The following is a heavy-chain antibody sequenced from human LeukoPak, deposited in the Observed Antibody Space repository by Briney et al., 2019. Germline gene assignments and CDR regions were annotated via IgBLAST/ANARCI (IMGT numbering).Heavy chain of an antibody. D-gene: IGHD3-22*01. CDR1: GGSISSSSYY. Sequence: PSETLSLTCIVSGGSISSSSYYWGWIRQPPGKGLEWIGSVYYRGSTYYNPSLKSRVTISVDTSKNQFSLKLSSVTAADTAVYYCARAYYYDSSGPFDYWGQGTLVTVSS. V-gene: IGHV4-39*07. CDR2: VYYRGST. J-gene: IGHJ4*02. CDR3: ARAYYYDSSGPFDY.